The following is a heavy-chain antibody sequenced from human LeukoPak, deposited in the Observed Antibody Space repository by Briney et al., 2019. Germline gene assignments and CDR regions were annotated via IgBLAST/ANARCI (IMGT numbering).Heavy chain of an antibody. CDR1: GYTFSSFY. Sequence: GASVKVSCKASGYTFSSFYLHWVRQAPGQGLEWMGIITPNTGDTTYAPKFQDRLIMTRDRSTSTVYAELHSLRSEDTAEYYCARSRNYYRVYFDNWGQGTLVPVSS. CDR2: ITPNTGDT. V-gene: IGHV1-46*01. D-gene: IGHD3-10*01. CDR3: ARSRNYYRVYFDN. J-gene: IGHJ4*02.